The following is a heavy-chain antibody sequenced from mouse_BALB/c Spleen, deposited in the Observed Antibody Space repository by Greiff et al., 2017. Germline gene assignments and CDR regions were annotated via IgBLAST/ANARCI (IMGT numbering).Heavy chain of an antibody. D-gene: IGHD1-2*01. CDR1: GYTFTSYW. J-gene: IGHJ2*01. CDR2: INPSNGRT. V-gene: IGHV1S81*02. CDR3: ARVDYGYVLDY. Sequence: QVQLQQPGAELVKPGASVKLSCKASGYTFTSYWMHWVKQRPGQGLEWIGEINPSNGRTNYNEKFKSKATLTVDKSSSTAYMQLSSLTSEDSAVYYCARVDYGYVLDYWGQGTTLTVSS.